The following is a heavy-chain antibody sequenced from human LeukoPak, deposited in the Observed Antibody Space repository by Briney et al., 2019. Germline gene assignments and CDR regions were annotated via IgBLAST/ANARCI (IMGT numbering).Heavy chain of an antibody. Sequence: SETLSLTCAVYGGSFSGYYWSWIRQPPVKALEWIGEINHSGSTNYNPSLKSRVTISVDTSKNQFSLKLSSVTAADTAVYYCARRAGGYSGYDYPIDYWGQGTLVTVSS. CDR3: ARRAGGYSGYDYPIDY. CDR2: INHSGST. J-gene: IGHJ4*02. CDR1: GGSFSGYY. D-gene: IGHD5-12*01. V-gene: IGHV4-34*01.